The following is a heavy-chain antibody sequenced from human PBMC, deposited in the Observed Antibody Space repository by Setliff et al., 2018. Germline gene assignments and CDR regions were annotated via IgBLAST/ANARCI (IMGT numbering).Heavy chain of an antibody. D-gene: IGHD6-19*01. J-gene: IGHJ6*03. CDR2: IYYRGDT. Sequence: SSETLSLTCTVSGASLSSGTYYWGWIRQPPGKGLEWIGRIYYRGDTYYNASLKSRVTISVDASKNQLSLNLRSVTAADTAVYYCARAISGWYSAHYYYMDVWGKGTTVTVSS. CDR1: GASLSSGTYY. CDR3: ARAISGWYSAHYYYMDV. V-gene: IGHV4-39*07.